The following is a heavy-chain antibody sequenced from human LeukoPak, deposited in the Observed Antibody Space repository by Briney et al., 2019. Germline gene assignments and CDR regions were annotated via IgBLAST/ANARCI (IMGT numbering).Heavy chain of an antibody. Sequence: TGGSLRLSCAASGFTFSSYARSWVRQAPGKGLEWVSAISGSGGSTYYADSVKGRFTISRDNSKNTLYLQMNSLRAEDTAVYYCAKEWGSQFGPGTYWGQGTLVTVSS. CDR3: AKEWGSQFGPGTY. J-gene: IGHJ4*02. CDR2: ISGSGGST. CDR1: GFTFSSYA. V-gene: IGHV3-23*01. D-gene: IGHD3-10*01.